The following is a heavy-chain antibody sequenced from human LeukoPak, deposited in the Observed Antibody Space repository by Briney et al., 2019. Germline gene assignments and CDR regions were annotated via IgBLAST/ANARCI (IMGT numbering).Heavy chain of an antibody. J-gene: IGHJ6*02. D-gene: IGHD3-22*01. CDR1: GFTFSTYP. CDR3: AKDRDYYDSSGYYYTGPYYGMDV. Sequence: PGGSLRLSCAASGFTFSTYPMHWVRQAPGKGLEWVAVISYDGSNKYYADSVKGRFTISRDNSKNTLYLQMNSLRAEDTAVYYCAKDRDYYDSSGYYYTGPYYGMDVWGQGTTVTVSS. CDR2: ISYDGSNK. V-gene: IGHV3-30*04.